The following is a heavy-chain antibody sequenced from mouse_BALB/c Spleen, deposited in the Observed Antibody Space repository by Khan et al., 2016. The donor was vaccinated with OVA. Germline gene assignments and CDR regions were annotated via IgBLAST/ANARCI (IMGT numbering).Heavy chain of an antibody. D-gene: IGHD1-1*01. Sequence: EVQLQESGPGLVKPSQSLSLTCTVNGYSITSNYAWNWIRQFPGNKLEWMGYISYSGSTNYNPSLKSRLSITRDTSKNQFFLLLHSVTTEDSGTYDCARWNYYGYALDYWGQGTSVTGSS. V-gene: IGHV3-2*02. J-gene: IGHJ4*01. CDR3: ARWNYYGYALDY. CDR2: ISYSGST. CDR1: GYSITSNYA.